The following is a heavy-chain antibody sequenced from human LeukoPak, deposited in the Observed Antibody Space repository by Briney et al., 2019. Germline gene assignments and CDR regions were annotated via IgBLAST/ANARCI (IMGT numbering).Heavy chain of an antibody. V-gene: IGHV5-51*01. CDR2: IYPGDSDT. CDR3: ARRLSSSWYGDAFDI. D-gene: IGHD6-13*01. J-gene: IGHJ3*02. CDR1: GYSFTSYW. Sequence: PGESLKISCKGSGYSFTSYWIGWVRQMPGKGLEWMGIIYPGDSDTRYSPSFQGQVTISADKSISTAYLQWSSLKASDTAMYYCARRLSSSWYGDAFDIWGQGTMVTVSS.